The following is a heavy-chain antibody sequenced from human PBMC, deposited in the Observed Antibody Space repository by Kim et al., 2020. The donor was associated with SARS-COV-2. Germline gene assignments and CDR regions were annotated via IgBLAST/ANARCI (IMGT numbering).Heavy chain of an antibody. CDR2: ISGSGGST. J-gene: IGHJ5*02. CDR1: GFTFSSYA. V-gene: IGHV3-23*01. Sequence: GGSLRLSCAASGFTFSSYAMSWVRQAPGKGLEWVSAISGSGGSTYYADSVKGRFTISRDNSKNTLYLQMNSLRAEDTAVYYCAKSGWFFGVGNNWFDPWGQGTLVTVSS. D-gene: IGHD3-3*01. CDR3: AKSGWFFGVGNNWFDP.